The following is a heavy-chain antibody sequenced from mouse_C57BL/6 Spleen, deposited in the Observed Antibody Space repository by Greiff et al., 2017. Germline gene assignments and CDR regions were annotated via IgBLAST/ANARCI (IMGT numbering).Heavy chain of an antibody. V-gene: IGHV1-50*01. D-gene: IGHD2-9*01. CDR1: GYTFTSYW. CDR3: ARWAPTMVTTKVYYAMDY. Sequence: QVQLKQPGAELVKPGASVKLSCKASGYTFTSYWMQWVKQRPGQGLEWIGEIDPSDSYTNYNQKFKGKATLTVDTSSSTAYMQLSSLTSEDSAVYYCARWAPTMVTTKVYYAMDYWGQGTSVTVSS. J-gene: IGHJ4*01. CDR2: IDPSDSYT.